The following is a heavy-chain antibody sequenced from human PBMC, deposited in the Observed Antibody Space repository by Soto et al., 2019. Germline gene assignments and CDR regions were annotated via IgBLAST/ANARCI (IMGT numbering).Heavy chain of an antibody. J-gene: IGHJ4*02. Sequence: NPSETLSLTCTVSGGSISSSSYDWGWIRQPPGKGLEWIGSIYYSGSTYYNPSLKSRVTISVDTSKNQFSLKLSSVTAADTAVYYCARGGDGYNYADYWGQGTLVTVSS. CDR3: ARGGDGYNYADY. V-gene: IGHV4-39*01. CDR2: IYYSGST. D-gene: IGHD5-12*01. CDR1: GGSISSSSYD.